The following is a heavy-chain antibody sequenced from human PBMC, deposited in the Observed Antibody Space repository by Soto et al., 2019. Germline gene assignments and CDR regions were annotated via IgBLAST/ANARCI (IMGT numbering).Heavy chain of an antibody. Sequence: QITLKESGPTLVKPTQTLTLTCTFSGFSLSTSGVGVGWIRQPPGKALEWLALIYWDDDKRYSPSLKSRLTIXXXPXXNQVVLTMTNMDPVDTATYYCAHRLLGFQVRAFDYWGQGTLVTVSS. CDR2: IYWDDDK. CDR3: AHRLLGFQVRAFDY. CDR1: GFSLSTSGVG. J-gene: IGHJ4*02. D-gene: IGHD3-10*01. V-gene: IGHV2-5*02.